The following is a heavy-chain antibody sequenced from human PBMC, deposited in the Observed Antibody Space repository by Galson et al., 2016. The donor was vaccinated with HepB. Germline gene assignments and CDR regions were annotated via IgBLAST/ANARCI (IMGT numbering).Heavy chain of an antibody. V-gene: IGHV5-51*01. J-gene: IGHJ4*02. CDR3: ARRSYDSPLSL. D-gene: IGHD5-12*01. CDR2: VYPGDSDI. Sequence: QSGAEVKKPGESLQISCEGLGYKFSSYWIGWVRQMPGKGLEWMGIVYPGDSDIRYSPSFQGQVTLSVDKSSSTAFLQWSSLKASDTAMYYCARRSYDSPLSLWGQGTLVIVSS. CDR1: GYKFSSYW.